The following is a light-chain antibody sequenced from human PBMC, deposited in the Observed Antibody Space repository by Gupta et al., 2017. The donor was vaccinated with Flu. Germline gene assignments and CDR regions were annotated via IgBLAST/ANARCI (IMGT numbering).Light chain of an antibody. CDR2: GAS. V-gene: IGKV3-20*01. CDR3: HQDGNSPFT. J-gene: IGKJ3*01. Sequence: GTRSLPPGEGATPSCVASQTIKKNYLPWSQQKPGQSPRLLIFGASSTFTGIPDRFSGRGSGTDFTLTISRLEPEDFAVYYCHQDGNSPFTFGHGTNLDI. CDR1: QTIKKNY.